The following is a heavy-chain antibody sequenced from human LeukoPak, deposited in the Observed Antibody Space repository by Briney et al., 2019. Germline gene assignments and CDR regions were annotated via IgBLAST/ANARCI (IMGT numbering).Heavy chain of an antibody. CDR2: INPSGGST. CDR3: ARWGVVVVPAAPELNWFDP. V-gene: IGHV1-46*01. CDR1: GYTFTSYY. Sequence: ASVKVSCKASGYTFTSYYMHWVRQAPGQGLEWMGIINPSGGSTSYAQKFQGRVTMTRDTSTSTAYMELRSLRSDDTAVYYCARWGVVVVPAAPELNWFDPWGQGTLVTVSS. D-gene: IGHD2-2*01. J-gene: IGHJ5*02.